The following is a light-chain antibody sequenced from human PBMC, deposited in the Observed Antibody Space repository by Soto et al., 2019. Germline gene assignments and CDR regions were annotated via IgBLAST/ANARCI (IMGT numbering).Light chain of an antibody. CDR2: GAS. J-gene: IGKJ3*01. Sequence: DIVMTQSPATLSVSPGESATLSCRASRSLSGDLAWYQHKPGQPPGLLIYGASTRATDVPARFSGGGSGTDFTLTITNLQSEDLAIYYCQQYHNWPPITFGPGTKVHIK. V-gene: IGKV3-15*01. CDR3: QQYHNWPPIT. CDR1: RSLSGD.